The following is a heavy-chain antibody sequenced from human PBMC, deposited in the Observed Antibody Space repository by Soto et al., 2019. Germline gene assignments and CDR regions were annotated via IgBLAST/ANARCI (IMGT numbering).Heavy chain of an antibody. Sequence: QVQLQQWGAGLLKPSETLSLTCAVYGGSFSGYYWSWIRQPPGKGLEWSGEINHSGSTNYNPSLKRRVTISVDTSKNQFSLKLSSVTAADTAMYYCARGSGWYSGYGMDVWGQGTTVTVSS. J-gene: IGHJ6*02. V-gene: IGHV4-34*01. CDR3: ARGSGWYSGYGMDV. CDR1: GGSFSGYY. CDR2: INHSGST. D-gene: IGHD6-19*01.